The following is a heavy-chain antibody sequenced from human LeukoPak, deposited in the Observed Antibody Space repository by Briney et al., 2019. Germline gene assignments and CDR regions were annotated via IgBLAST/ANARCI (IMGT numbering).Heavy chain of an antibody. Sequence: PSETLSLTCTVSGGSISSGGYYWSWIRQHPGKGLEWIGYIYYSGSTYYNPSLKSRVTISVDTSKNQFSLKLSSVTAADTAVYYCARHSYGQTLYYFDYWGQGTLVTVSS. CDR1: GGSISSGGYY. CDR3: ARHSYGQTLYYFDY. D-gene: IGHD5-18*01. CDR2: IYYSGST. J-gene: IGHJ4*02. V-gene: IGHV4-31*03.